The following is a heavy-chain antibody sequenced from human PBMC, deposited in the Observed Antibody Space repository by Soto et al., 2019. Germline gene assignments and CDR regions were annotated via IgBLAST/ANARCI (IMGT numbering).Heavy chain of an antibody. V-gene: IGHV3-23*01. J-gene: IGHJ6*03. CDR3: AKLIAARPDYYYYMDV. CDR1: GFTFSSDA. Sequence: EVQLLESGGGLVQPGGSLRLSCAASGFTFSSDAMSWVRQAPGQGLEWASTISSTGSSTYYADSVKGRSPISRDNSKNTLDRQMNSLIAEDTAVYYCAKLIAARPDYYYYMDVWCKGTTVTVSS. D-gene: IGHD6-6*01. CDR2: ISSTGSST.